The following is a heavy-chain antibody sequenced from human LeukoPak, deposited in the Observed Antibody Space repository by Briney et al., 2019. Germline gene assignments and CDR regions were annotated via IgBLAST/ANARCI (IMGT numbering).Heavy chain of an antibody. CDR1: GYTLTELS. CDR3: ARGSGGSFHSGIHY. V-gene: IGHV1-24*01. Sequence: ASVTVSCTVSGYTLTELSMHWVRQAPGKGLEWMGGFDPEDGETIYAQKFQGRVTMTEDTSTDTAYMELSSLRSEDTAVYYCARGSGGSFHSGIHYWGQGTLVTVSS. J-gene: IGHJ4*02. CDR2: FDPEDGET. D-gene: IGHD1-26*01.